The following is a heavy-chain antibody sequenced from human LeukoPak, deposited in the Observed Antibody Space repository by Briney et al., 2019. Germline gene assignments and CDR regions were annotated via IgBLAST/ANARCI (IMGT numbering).Heavy chain of an antibody. V-gene: IGHV1-8*01. Sequence: ASVKVSCKASGYTFTSYDINWVRQATGQGLEWMGWMNPNSGNTGYAQKFQGRVTMTRNTSISTAYMELSSLRSEDTAVYYCARGHYDYVWGTYRLEYFDYWGQGTLVTVSS. CDR2: MNPNSGNT. D-gene: IGHD3-16*02. J-gene: IGHJ4*02. CDR1: GYTFTSYD. CDR3: ARGHYDYVWGTYRLEYFDY.